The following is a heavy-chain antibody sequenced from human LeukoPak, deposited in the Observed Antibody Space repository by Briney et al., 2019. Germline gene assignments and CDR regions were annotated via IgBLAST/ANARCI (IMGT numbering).Heavy chain of an antibody. J-gene: IGHJ4*02. V-gene: IGHV4-59*12. D-gene: IGHD2-8*01. CDR1: GGSISSYY. CDR3: AREFPRAMGNVPFDY. CDR2: IYYSGST. Sequence: SETLSLTCTVSGGSISSYYWSWIRQPPGKGLEWIGYIYYSGSTNYNPSLKSRVTISVDTSKNQFSLKLSSVTAADTAVYYCAREFPRAMGNVPFDYWGQGTLVTVSS.